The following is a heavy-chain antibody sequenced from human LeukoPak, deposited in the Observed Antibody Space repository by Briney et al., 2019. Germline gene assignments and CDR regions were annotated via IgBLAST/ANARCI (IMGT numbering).Heavy chain of an antibody. CDR3: ARVGWFGELLGGFDY. D-gene: IGHD3-10*01. CDR1: GFTFSSYG. J-gene: IGHJ4*02. V-gene: IGHV3-30*03. CDR2: ISYDGSNK. Sequence: PGGSLRLSCAASGFTFSSYGMHWVRQAPGKGLEWVAVISYDGSNKYYADSVRGRFTISRDNSKNSLYLQMNSLRAEDTAVYYCARVGWFGELLGGFDYWGQGTLVTVSS.